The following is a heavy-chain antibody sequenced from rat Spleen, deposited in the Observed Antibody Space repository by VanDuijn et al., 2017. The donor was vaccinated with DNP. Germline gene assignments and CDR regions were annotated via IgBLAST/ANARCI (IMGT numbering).Heavy chain of an antibody. V-gene: IGHV5-29*01. CDR2: ISYDGTST. CDR1: GFTFSDCY. Sequence: EVQLVESDGGLVQPGRSLKVSCAASGFTFSDCYMAWVRQAPTKGLEWVATISYDGTSTYYRGSVKGRFTISRDNAKNTLYLQMDSLRSEDTATHYCARQGTGRGFDYWGQGVMVTVSS. CDR3: ARQGTGRGFDY. J-gene: IGHJ2*01. D-gene: IGHD5-1*01.